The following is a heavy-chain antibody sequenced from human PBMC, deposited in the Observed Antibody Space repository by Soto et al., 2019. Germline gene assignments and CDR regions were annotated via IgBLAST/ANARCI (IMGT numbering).Heavy chain of an antibody. V-gene: IGHV3-30-3*01. Sequence: SLRLSCAAPGFTFSSYAMHWVRQAPGKGLEWVAVISYDGSDKYYADSVKGRFTISRDNSKNTLYLQMNSLRAEDTAVYYCARESDSSGYYYYFDYWGQGTLVTVS. CDR3: ARESDSSGYYYYFDY. D-gene: IGHD3-22*01. J-gene: IGHJ4*02. CDR2: ISYDGSDK. CDR1: GFTFSSYA.